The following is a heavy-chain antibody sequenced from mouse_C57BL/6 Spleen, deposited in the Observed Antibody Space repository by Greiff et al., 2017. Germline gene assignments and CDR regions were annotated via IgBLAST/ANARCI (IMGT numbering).Heavy chain of an antibody. V-gene: IGHV1-69*01. Sequence: QVQLQQPGAELVMPGASVKLSCKASGYTFTSYWMHWVKQRPGQGLEWIGEIDPSDSYTNYNQKFKGKSTLTVDKSSSTAYMQLSSLTSEDSAVYYCARTGVGNGYFYFDHWGQGTTLTVSS. J-gene: IGHJ2*01. CDR1: GYTFTSYW. CDR3: ARTGVGNGYFYFDH. D-gene: IGHD2-3*01. CDR2: IDPSDSYT.